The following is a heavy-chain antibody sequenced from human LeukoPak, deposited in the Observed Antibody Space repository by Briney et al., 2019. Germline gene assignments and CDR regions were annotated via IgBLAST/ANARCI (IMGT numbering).Heavy chain of an antibody. CDR2: IYYSGST. D-gene: IGHD3-3*01. CDR3: ARVTTDFWSGYEYYYYGMDV. J-gene: IGHJ6*02. Sequence: SETLSLTGTVSGGSISSYYWSWIRQPPGKGLEWIGYIYYSGSTNYNPSLKSRVTISVDTSKNQFSLKLSSVTAADTAVYYCARVTTDFWSGYEYYYYGMDVWGQGTTVTVSS. V-gene: IGHV4-59*01. CDR1: GGSISSYY.